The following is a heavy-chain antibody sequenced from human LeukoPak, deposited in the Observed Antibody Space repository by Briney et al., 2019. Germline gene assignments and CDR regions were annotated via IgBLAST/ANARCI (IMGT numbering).Heavy chain of an antibody. D-gene: IGHD2-15*01. Sequence: GGSLRLSCAASGFTFSSYAMSWVRQAPGKGLEWVSAISGSGGSTYYADSVKGRFTISRDNSKNTLYLQMNSLRAEDTAVYFCAKSPVSSCRGSFCYPFDYWGQGNLVTVSS. J-gene: IGHJ4*02. V-gene: IGHV3-23*01. CDR2: ISGSGGST. CDR1: GFTFSSYA. CDR3: AKSPVSSCRGSFCYPFDY.